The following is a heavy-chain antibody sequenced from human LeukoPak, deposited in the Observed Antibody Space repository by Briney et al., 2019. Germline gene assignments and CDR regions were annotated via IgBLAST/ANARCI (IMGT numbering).Heavy chain of an antibody. CDR2: INHSGST. CDR3: ASGSTEGYSYGYRRVSFDN. D-gene: IGHD5-18*01. Sequence: PSETLSLTCAVYGGSFSGYYWSWIRQPPGKGLEWIGEINHSGSTNYNPSLKSRVTISVDTSKNQFSLKLSSVTDADTAVYYCASGSTEGYSYGYRRVSFDNWGQGTLVTVSS. J-gene: IGHJ4*02. V-gene: IGHV4-34*01. CDR1: GGSFSGYY.